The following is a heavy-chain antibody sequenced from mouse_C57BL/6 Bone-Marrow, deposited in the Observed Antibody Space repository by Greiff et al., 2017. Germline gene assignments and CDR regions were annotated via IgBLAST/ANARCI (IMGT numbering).Heavy chain of an antibody. V-gene: IGHV5-9-1*02. CDR2: ISSGGDYL. CDR1: GFTFSSYA. J-gene: IGHJ3*01. Sequence: EVKVVESGEGLVKPGGSLTLSCAASGFTFSSYAMSWVRQTPEKRLEWVAYISSGGDYLSDADTVKGRFTISRDNARNTRYLQMSRLKSEDTAMYYCTRDYYGSSLFAYWGQGTLVTVSA. CDR3: TRDYYGSSLFAY. D-gene: IGHD1-1*01.